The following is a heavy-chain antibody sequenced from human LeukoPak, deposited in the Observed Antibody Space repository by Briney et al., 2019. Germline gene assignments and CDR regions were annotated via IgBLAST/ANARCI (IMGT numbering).Heavy chain of an antibody. D-gene: IGHD6-13*01. V-gene: IGHV3-23*01. CDR1: GFTVSSNY. Sequence: GGSLRLSCAATGFTVSSNYMSWVRQAPGKGLEWVSAIGGSGGGTYYADSVKGRFTISRDNSKNTLYLQMNSLRAEDTAVYYCAGRIGVAGRGFDPWGQGTLVTVSS. CDR3: AGRIGVAGRGFDP. J-gene: IGHJ5*02. CDR2: IGGSGGGT.